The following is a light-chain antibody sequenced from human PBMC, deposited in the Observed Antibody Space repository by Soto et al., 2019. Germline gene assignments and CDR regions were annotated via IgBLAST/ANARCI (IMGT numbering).Light chain of an antibody. CDR1: QSISSW. CDR3: QQYNSYPYT. CDR2: KAS. V-gene: IGKV1-5*03. Sequence: DIQMTQSPSTLSASVGDRVTITCRASQSISSWLAWYQQKPGKAPKLLIYKASSLESGVPSRFSGSGSGTEFTLTIISLQPDDFATYYCQQYNSYPYTFGQGNKLEIK. J-gene: IGKJ2*01.